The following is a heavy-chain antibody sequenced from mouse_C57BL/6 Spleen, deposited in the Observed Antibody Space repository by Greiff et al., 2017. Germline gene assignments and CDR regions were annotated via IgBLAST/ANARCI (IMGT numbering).Heavy chain of an antibody. V-gene: IGHV7-3*01. CDR3: ARYLGSYYAMDY. CDR2: IRNKANGYTT. J-gene: IGHJ4*01. Sequence: EVKVVESGGGLVQPGGSLSLSCAASGFTFTDYYMSWVRQPPGKALEWLGFIRNKANGYTTEYSASVKGRFTISRDNSQSILYLHMNALRADDIATYYCARYLGSYYAMDYWGQGTSVTVSS. CDR1: GFTFTDYY.